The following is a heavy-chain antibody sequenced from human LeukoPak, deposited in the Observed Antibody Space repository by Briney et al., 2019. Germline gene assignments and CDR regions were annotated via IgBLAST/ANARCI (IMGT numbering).Heavy chain of an antibody. CDR2: VSYDGSNK. CDR3: AKDVREDVLRYFDWLLSLDY. V-gene: IGHV3-30*18. D-gene: IGHD3-9*01. Sequence: PGGSLRLSCAASGFTFSSYGMHWVRQAPGKGLEWVAVVSYDGSNKYYADSAKGRFTISRDNSKNTLYLQMNSLRAEDTAVYYCAKDVREDVLRYFDWLLSLDYWGQGTLVTVSS. CDR1: GFTFSSYG. J-gene: IGHJ4*02.